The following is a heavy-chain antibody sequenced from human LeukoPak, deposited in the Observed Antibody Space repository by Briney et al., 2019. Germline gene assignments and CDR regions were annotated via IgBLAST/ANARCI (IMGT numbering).Heavy chain of an antibody. V-gene: IGHV7-4-1*02. J-gene: IGHJ6*03. D-gene: IGHD6-13*01. CDR1: GYTFTSYA. CDR3: ARGAAAGTKDYYYYMDV. CDR2: INTNTGNP. Sequence: ASVKVSCKASGYTFTSYAMNWVRQAPGQGLEWMGWINTNTGNPTYAQGFTGRFVFSLDTSVSTAYLQISSLKAEDTAVYHCARGAAAGTKDYYYYMDVWGKGTTVTVSS.